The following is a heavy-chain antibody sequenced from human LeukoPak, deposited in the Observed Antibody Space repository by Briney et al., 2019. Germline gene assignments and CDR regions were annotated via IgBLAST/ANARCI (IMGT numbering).Heavy chain of an antibody. CDR2: IKQDGSEK. V-gene: IGHV3-7*01. CDR1: GFTFSSYW. D-gene: IGHD1-14*01. CDR3: ARETVTGTDYYYYYYMDV. Sequence: TGGSLRLSCAASGFTFSSYWMSWVRQAPGKGLEWVANIKQDGSEKYYVDSVKGRFTISRDNAKNSLYLQMNSLRAEDTAVYYCARETVTGTDYYYYYYMDVWGKGTTVTVSS. J-gene: IGHJ6*03.